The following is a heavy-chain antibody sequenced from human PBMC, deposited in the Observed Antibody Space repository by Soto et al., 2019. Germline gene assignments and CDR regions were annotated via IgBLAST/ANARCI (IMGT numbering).Heavy chain of an antibody. Sequence: SETLSLTWAVDAGSFSGYYWSWIRQPPGKGLEWIGEINHSGSTNYNPSLKSRVTISVDTSKNQFSRKLSSVTAADTAVYYCARGYYYDSSGNWFDPWGQGTLVTVSS. CDR2: INHSGST. J-gene: IGHJ5*02. D-gene: IGHD3-22*01. CDR3: ARGYYYDSSGNWFDP. V-gene: IGHV4-34*01. CDR1: AGSFSGYY.